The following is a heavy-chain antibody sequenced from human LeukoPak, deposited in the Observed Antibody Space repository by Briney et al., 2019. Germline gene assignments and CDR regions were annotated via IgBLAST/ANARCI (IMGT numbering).Heavy chain of an antibody. V-gene: IGHV4-4*07. J-gene: IGHJ6*03. CDR3: ARDWGRGYSYGPPYYYYYYMDV. D-gene: IGHD5-18*01. CDR2: IYTSGST. Sequence: SETLSLTCTVSGPSISSTLYYWSWIRQPAGKGLEWIGRIYTSGSTNYNPSLKSRVTMSVDTSKNQFSLKLSSVTAADTAVYYCARDWGRGYSYGPPYYYYYYMDVWGKGTTVTISS. CDR1: GPSISSTLYY.